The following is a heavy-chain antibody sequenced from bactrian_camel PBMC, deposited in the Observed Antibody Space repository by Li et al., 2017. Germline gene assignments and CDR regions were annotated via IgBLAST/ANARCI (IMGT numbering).Heavy chain of an antibody. J-gene: IGHJ4*01. V-gene: IGHV3S9*01. CDR1: GVHYRGHC. D-gene: IGHD2*01. CDR2: VYIGSGIGSGST. CDR3: VVVVNGA. Sequence: HVQLVESGGGLVQTGGALRLSCAFSGVHYRGHCMGWFRQVPGKEREGVAGVYIGSGIGSGSTYVADSVKGRFTGSRDNAKNTVYLQMNSLKPEDTAVYYCVVVVNGARGQGTQVTVS.